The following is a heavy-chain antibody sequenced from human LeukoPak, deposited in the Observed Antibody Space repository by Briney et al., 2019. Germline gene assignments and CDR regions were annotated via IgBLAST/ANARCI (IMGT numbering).Heavy chain of an antibody. Sequence: GGSLRLSCAASGFTFSSYAMSWVRQAPGKGLEWVSVISGGGGSEWYADSVKGRFTISRDNSKNTLYLQMNSLRAEDTALYYCAKDARRTSGWYFFDYWGQGTLVTVSS. CDR2: ISGGGGSE. J-gene: IGHJ4*02. CDR1: GFTFSSYA. D-gene: IGHD6-19*01. V-gene: IGHV3-23*01. CDR3: AKDARRTSGWYFFDY.